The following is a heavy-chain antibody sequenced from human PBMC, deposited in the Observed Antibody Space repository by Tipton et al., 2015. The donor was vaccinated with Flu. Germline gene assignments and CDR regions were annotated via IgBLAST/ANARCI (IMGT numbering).Heavy chain of an antibody. CDR2: ISAYSGYT. D-gene: IGHD3-16*01. CDR3: ARDRKTLLLTTVDYGMDV. CDR1: GYTFRNYG. V-gene: IGHV1-18*01. J-gene: IGHJ6*02. Sequence: QLMQSGAEVKQPGASVKVSCRASGYTFRNYGISWVRQAPGQRPEWMGWISAYSGYTNYTEKLQGRVTMTTDTSTSTAYMELRSLRSDDTALYYCARDRKTLLLTTVDYGMDVWGQGTPVTVSS.